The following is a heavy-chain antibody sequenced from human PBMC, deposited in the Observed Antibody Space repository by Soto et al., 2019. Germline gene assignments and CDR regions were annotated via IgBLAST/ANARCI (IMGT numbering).Heavy chain of an antibody. CDR1: GYTFTSYG. J-gene: IGHJ2*01. D-gene: IGHD6-13*01. Sequence: ASVKVSCKASGYTFTSYGISWVRQAPGQGLEWMGWISAYNGNTNYAQKLPGRVTMTTDTATSTAYMELRSLRSDDTAVYYCARRRSSSWHSEYFDLWGRGTLVTVSS. CDR2: ISAYNGNT. V-gene: IGHV1-18*04. CDR3: ARRRSSSWHSEYFDL.